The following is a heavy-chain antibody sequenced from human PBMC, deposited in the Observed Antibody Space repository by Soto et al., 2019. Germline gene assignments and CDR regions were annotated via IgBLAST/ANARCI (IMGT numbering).Heavy chain of an antibody. CDR2: MNPNSGNT. CDR1: GYTFTSYD. CDR3: ARGGSIFGVVRGNWFDP. J-gene: IGHJ5*02. V-gene: IGHV1-8*01. Sequence: QVQLVQSGAEVKKPGATVKVSCKASGYTFTSYDINWVRQATGQGLEWMGWMNPNSGNTGYAQKFQGTVTLIRNTSISTAYLEQRSLRCEDTAEYYCARGGSIFGVVRGNWFDPWGQGTLVTVSS. D-gene: IGHD3-3*01.